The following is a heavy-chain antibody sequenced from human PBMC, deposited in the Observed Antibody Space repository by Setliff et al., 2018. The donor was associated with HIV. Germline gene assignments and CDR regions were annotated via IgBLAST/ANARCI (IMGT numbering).Heavy chain of an antibody. CDR2: IYYSGNT. V-gene: IGHV4-39*07. CDR1: GGSIKSSSYY. Sequence: PSDTLSLTCTVSGGSIKSSSYYWGWIRQPPGKGLEWIGSIYYSGNTYYNPSLKSRVTISEDTSRNQFSLRLSSVTAADTAIYYCARVPTSSWYVTAQRTKEYFHHWGQGTLVTVSS. D-gene: IGHD6-13*01. CDR3: ARVPTSSWYVTAQRTKEYFHH. J-gene: IGHJ1*01.